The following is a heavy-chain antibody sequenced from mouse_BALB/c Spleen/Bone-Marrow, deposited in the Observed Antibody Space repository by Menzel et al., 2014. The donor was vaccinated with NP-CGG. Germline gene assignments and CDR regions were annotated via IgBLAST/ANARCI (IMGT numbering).Heavy chain of an antibody. CDR3: AREGPWFAF. CDR2: IGTYYGDA. J-gene: IGHJ3*01. Sequence: VKVVESGAELVRPGVSVKISCNGSGYTFTDYAMHWVKQSHAKSLEWIGVIGTYYGDATYNQKFKTKATMTVDKSSSTAYMELARLTSEDSALYYCAREGPWFAFWGQGTLVTVSA. CDR1: GYTFTDYA. V-gene: IGHV1S137*01.